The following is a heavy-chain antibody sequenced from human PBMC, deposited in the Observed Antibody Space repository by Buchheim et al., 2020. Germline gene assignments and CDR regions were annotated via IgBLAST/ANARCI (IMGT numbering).Heavy chain of an antibody. CDR2: ISYDGSNK. CDR3: ARTQDSSGYYYDRRVSPFDY. J-gene: IGHJ4*02. V-gene: IGHV3-30*04. D-gene: IGHD3-22*01. Sequence: QVQLVESGGGVVQPGRSLRLSCAASGFTFSSYAMHWVRQAPGKGLEWVAVISYDGSNKYYADSVKGRFTISRDNSKKTLYLQMNSLRAEDTAVYYCARTQDSSGYYYDRRVSPFDYWGQGTL. CDR1: GFTFSSYA.